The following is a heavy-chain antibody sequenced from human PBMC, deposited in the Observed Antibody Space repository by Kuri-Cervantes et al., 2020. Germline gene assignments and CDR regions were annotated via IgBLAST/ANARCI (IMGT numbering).Heavy chain of an antibody. V-gene: IGHV3-30*18. J-gene: IGHJ6*02. Sequence: GESLKISCAASGFTFSSYGMHWVRQAPGKGLEWVAVISYDGSNKYYADSVKGRFTISRDNSKNTLYLQMNGLRAEDTAVYYCAKEGQLVRGGYYYYYGMDVWGQGTTVTVSS. CDR1: GFTFSSYG. CDR2: ISYDGSNK. D-gene: IGHD6-6*01. CDR3: AKEGQLVRGGYYYYYGMDV.